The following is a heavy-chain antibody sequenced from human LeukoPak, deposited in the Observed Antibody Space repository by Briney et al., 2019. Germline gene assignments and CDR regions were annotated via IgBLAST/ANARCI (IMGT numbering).Heavy chain of an antibody. V-gene: IGHV3-48*02. D-gene: IGHD6-13*01. CDR1: GFTFSSYS. CDR3: ASARDSSKWYGTQRDAFGI. Sequence: GGSLRLSCAASGFTFSSYSMNWVRQAPGKGLEWVSYISSSSSNIYYADSVKGRFTISRDNAKNSLYLQMNSLRDEDAAVYYCASARDSSKWYGTQRDAFGIWGQGTMVTVSS. CDR2: ISSSSSNI. J-gene: IGHJ3*02.